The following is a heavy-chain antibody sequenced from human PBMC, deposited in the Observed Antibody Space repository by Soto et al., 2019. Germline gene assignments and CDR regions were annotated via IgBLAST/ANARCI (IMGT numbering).Heavy chain of an antibody. CDR2: ISSSSSYI. CDR1: GFTFSSYS. Sequence: EVQLVESGGGLVKPGGSLRLSCAASGFTFSSYSMNWVRQAPGKGLEWVSSISSSSSYIYYADSVKGRFTISRDNAKNSLYLQMNSLRAEDTAVYYWARAWGKKPYYFDYWGQGTLVTVSS. V-gene: IGHV3-21*01. CDR3: ARAWGKKPYYFDY. D-gene: IGHD7-27*01. J-gene: IGHJ4*02.